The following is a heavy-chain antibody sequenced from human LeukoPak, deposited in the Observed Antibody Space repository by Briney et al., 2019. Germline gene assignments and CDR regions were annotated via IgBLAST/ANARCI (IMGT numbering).Heavy chain of an antibody. D-gene: IGHD3-22*01. CDR3: ARTTYYYDSSGYYVPYYFDY. Sequence: SETLSLTCTLCGGSISSGGYYWSWIRQHPGKGLEWIGYIYYSGSTYYNPSLKSRVTISVDTSKNQFSLKLSSVTAADTAVYYCARTTYYYDSSGYYVPYYFDYWGQGTLVTVSS. V-gene: IGHV4-31*03. CDR1: GGSISSGGYY. J-gene: IGHJ4*02. CDR2: IYYSGST.